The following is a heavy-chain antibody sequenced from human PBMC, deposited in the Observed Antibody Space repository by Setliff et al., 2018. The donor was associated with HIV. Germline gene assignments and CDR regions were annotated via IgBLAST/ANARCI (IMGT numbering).Heavy chain of an antibody. Sequence: SETLSLTCAVSGGSTSTSGYYWGWIRQPPGKGREWIGSIYSSGSTYYNPSLKSRVTISLDTSKNQLSLKLSSVTAADTAVYYCASYYRVSGWYQEASWFFDLWGRGTLVTVSS. J-gene: IGHJ2*01. CDR1: GGSTSTSGYY. D-gene: IGHD6-19*01. CDR2: IYSSGST. V-gene: IGHV4-39*01. CDR3: ASYYRVSGWYQEASWFFDL.